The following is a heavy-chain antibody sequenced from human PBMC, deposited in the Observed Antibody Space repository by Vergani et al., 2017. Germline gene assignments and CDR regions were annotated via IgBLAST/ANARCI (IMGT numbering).Heavy chain of an antibody. D-gene: IGHD6-19*01. J-gene: IGHJ6*02. CDR3: ARSSVAGEYYYGMDV. CDR1: GFTVSSNY. Sequence: EVQLVESGGGLVQPGGSLRLSCAASGFTVSSNYMSWVRQAPGKGLEWVSVIYSGGSTYYADSVKGRFTISRHNSKNTLYLQMNSLRAEETAVYYCARSSVAGEYYYGMDVWGQGTTVTVSS. V-gene: IGHV3-53*04. CDR2: IYSGGST.